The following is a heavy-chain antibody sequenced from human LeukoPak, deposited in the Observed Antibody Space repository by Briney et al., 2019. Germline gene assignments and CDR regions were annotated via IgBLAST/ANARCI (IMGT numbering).Heavy chain of an antibody. V-gene: IGHV4-38-2*02. D-gene: IGHD3-22*01. Sequence: SETLSLTCTVSGYSISSGYYWGWIRQPPGKGLEWIGSIYHSGSTYYNPSLKSRLTISVDTSKNQFSLKLSSVSAADTAVYYCARRAYDSSGYYWDYWGQGTLVTVSS. CDR3: ARRAYDSSGYYWDY. CDR1: GYSISSGYY. CDR2: IYHSGST. J-gene: IGHJ4*02.